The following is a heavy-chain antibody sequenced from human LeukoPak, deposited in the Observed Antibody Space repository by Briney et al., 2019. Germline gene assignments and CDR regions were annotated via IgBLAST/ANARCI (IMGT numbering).Heavy chain of an antibody. Sequence: GGSLRLSCAASGFSFSNYGVNWVRQTPGKGLEWVSAISGSGGGTFYAPSVKGQFTISRDNSKNMLFLQMNGLRAENTATYYCAKSRSPGYSMGYDPDYWGQGTLVIVST. D-gene: IGHD5-18*01. CDR2: ISGSGGGT. CDR1: GFSFSNYG. V-gene: IGHV3-23*01. J-gene: IGHJ4*02. CDR3: AKSRSPGYSMGYDPDY.